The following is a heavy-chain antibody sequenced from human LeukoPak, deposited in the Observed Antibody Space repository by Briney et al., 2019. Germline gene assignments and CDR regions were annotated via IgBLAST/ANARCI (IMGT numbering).Heavy chain of an antibody. CDR2: INHNGNVN. J-gene: IGHJ6*02. D-gene: IGHD3-16*01. CDR3: ARGGGLDV. V-gene: IGHV3-7*03. CDR1: GVTFSSYW. Sequence: EPGGSLRLSCAASGVTFSSYWMNWARQAPGKGLEWVASINHNGNVNYYVDSVKGRFTISRGNAKNSLYLQMSNLRAEDTAVYFCARGGGLDVWGQGATVTVSS.